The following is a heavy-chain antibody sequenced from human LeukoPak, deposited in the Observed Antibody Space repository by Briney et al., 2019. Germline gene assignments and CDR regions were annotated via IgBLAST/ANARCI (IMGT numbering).Heavy chain of an antibody. CDR2: LRQDGGDK. CDR1: LSTLSTHW. J-gene: IGHJ4*02. Sequence: GGSLRLSCTASLSTLSTHWMTWFRQTPGKGLEWVASLRQDGGDKYYVDSVKGRFTISRDNAANLLYLQMNSLRAEDTAVYYCARETRGTVGSYWGQGTLVTVSS. CDR3: ARETRGTVGSY. V-gene: IGHV3-7*05. D-gene: IGHD1-26*01.